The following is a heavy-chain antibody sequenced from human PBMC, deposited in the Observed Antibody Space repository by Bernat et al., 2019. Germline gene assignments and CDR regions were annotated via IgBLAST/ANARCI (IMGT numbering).Heavy chain of an antibody. D-gene: IGHD2-2*01. J-gene: IGHJ6*02. CDR1: GFTFSSYG. Sequence: QVQLVESGGGVVQPGRSLRLSCAASGFTFSSYGMHWVRQAPGKGLELVAVIWFDGSNKYYAESVKGRFTISRDNSKNTLYLQMNSMRAEDTDVYYCARDPDCSSTSCYYYGMDVWGQGTTVTVSS. CDR2: IWFDGSNK. V-gene: IGHV3-33*01. CDR3: ARDPDCSSTSCYYYGMDV.